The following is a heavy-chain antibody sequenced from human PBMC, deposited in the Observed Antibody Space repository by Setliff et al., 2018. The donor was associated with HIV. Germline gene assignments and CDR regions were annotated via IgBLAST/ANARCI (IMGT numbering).Heavy chain of an antibody. D-gene: IGHD6-25*01. V-gene: IGHV3-66*02. CDR1: GFSFSSY. Sequence: GGSLRLSCAASGFSFSSYMAWVRQAPGKGLEWVSTIYSDGSTYHRDSVKGRFTLSRDNSKNTVYLQVGSLRPDDTAMYYCARSRPYNSALDYWGQGTLVTVSS. J-gene: IGHJ4*02. CDR2: IYSDGST. CDR3: ARSRPYNSALDY.